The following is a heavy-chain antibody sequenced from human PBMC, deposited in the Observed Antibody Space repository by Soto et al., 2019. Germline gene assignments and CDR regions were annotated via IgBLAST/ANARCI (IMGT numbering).Heavy chain of an antibody. Sequence: GKGLEWVANIKQDGSEKYYVDSVKGRFTISRDNAKNSLYLQMNSLRAEYTAVYYCARLLRSVFDIWGQRSSVTGFS. V-gene: IGHV3-7*01. CDR3: ARLLRSVFDI. J-gene: IGHJ3*02. D-gene: IGHD2-15*01. CDR2: IKQDGSEK.